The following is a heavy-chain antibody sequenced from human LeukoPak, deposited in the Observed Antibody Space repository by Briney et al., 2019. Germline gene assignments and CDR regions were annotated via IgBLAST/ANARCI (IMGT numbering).Heavy chain of an antibody. CDR3: ATVIPDYYGSGSYYFFDY. J-gene: IGHJ4*02. D-gene: IGHD3-10*01. Sequence: ASVKVSCKASGGTFSSYAISWVRQAPGQGLEWMGGIIPIFGTANYAQKFQGRVTMTEDTSTDTAYMELSSLRSEDTAVYYCATVIPDYYGSGSYYFFDYWGQGTLVTVSS. V-gene: IGHV1-69*06. CDR2: IIPIFGTA. CDR1: GGTFSSYA.